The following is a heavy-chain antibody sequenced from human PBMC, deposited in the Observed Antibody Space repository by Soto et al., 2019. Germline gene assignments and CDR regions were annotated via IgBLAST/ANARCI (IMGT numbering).Heavy chain of an antibody. CDR1: GFTFSSYT. D-gene: IGHD3-3*01. V-gene: IGHV3-21*01. CDR2: ITPSSSYI. CDR3: AYRDLKFD. Sequence: GGSLRLSCAASGFTFSSYTMNWVRQAPGKGLEWVSSITPSSSYIYYADSVKGRFTISRDNARNSLYLQMNSLRAEDTAVYYCAYRDLKFDWGQGTLVTVSS. J-gene: IGHJ4*02.